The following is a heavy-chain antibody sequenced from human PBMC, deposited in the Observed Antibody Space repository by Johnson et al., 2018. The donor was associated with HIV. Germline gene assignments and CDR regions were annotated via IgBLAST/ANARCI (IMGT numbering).Heavy chain of an antibody. D-gene: IGHD6-6*01. J-gene: IGHJ3*02. CDR2: IKQDGSEK. CDR3: ARAQLLADDAFNN. CDR1: GFTFSSYA. Sequence: VQLVESGGGVVQPGRSLRLSCAASGFTFSSYAMHWVRQAPGKGLEWVANIKQDGSEKYYVDSVKGRFTISRDNSKNTLYLQMNSLRAEDTAVYYCARAQLLADDAFNNWGQGTMVTVSS. V-gene: IGHV3-7*01.